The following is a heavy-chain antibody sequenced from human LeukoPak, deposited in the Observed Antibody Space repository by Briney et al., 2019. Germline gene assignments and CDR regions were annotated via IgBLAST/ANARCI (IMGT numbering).Heavy chain of an antibody. Sequence: GGSLRLSCAASGFTFSDYYMSWIRQAPGKGLEWVSYISSSSSYTNYADSVKGRFTISRDNAKNSLYLQMNSLRAEDTAVYYCARIVSSSGSADSYYFDYWGQGTLVTVSS. V-gene: IGHV3-11*06. CDR3: ARIVSSSGSADSYYFDY. CDR1: GFTFSDYY. D-gene: IGHD6-19*01. J-gene: IGHJ4*02. CDR2: ISSSSSYT.